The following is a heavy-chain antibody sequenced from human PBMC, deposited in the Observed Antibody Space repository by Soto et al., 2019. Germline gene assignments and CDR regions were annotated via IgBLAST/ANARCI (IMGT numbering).Heavy chain of an antibody. V-gene: IGHV4-59*01. Sequence: QVQLQESGPGLVKPSETLSLTCTVSGGSISSYYWCWIRQPPGKGLEWIGYIYYSGSTNYNPSLKSRVTISVDTSKNQFSLKLSSVTAADTAVYYCARVDMITSGGVIDGGYFDLWGRGTLVTVSS. CDR2: IYYSGST. J-gene: IGHJ2*01. CDR3: ARVDMITSGGVIDGGYFDL. D-gene: IGHD3-16*02. CDR1: GGSISSYY.